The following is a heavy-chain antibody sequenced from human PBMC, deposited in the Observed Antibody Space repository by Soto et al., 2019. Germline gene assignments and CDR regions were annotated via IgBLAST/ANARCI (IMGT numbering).Heavy chain of an antibody. V-gene: IGHV3-30*18. CDR1: GFTFSSYG. CDR3: AKDLDPYYDSSGYYYYYYYGMDV. Sequence: GGSLRLSCAASGFTFSSYGMHWVRQAPGKGLEWVAVISYDGSNKYYADSVKGRFTISRDNSKNTLYLQMNSLRAEDTAVYYCAKDLDPYYDSSGYYYYYYYGMDVWGQGTTVTVSS. CDR2: ISYDGSNK. D-gene: IGHD3-22*01. J-gene: IGHJ6*02.